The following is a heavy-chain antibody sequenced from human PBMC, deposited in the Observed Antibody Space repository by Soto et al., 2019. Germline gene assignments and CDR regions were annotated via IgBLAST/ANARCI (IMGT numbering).Heavy chain of an antibody. CDR2: FYYSGSS. Sequence: SETLSLTCNVSGASISSHYWSWIRQPPGKGLEWIGSFYYSGSSNHNPSLRSRVTMSIDTSKNQFSLRLSSVTAADTAVYDCARQTSVWYYFDYWDQRTRVTVSS. CDR1: GASISSHY. D-gene: IGHD6-19*01. V-gene: IGHV4-59*08. CDR3: ARQTSVWYYFDY. J-gene: IGHJ4*02.